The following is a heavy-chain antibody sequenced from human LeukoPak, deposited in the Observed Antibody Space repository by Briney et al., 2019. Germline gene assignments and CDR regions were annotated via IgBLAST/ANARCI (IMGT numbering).Heavy chain of an antibody. J-gene: IGHJ5*02. D-gene: IGHD5-12*01. CDR3: ARKNIDRGFDP. CDR2: LSPNNANT. CDR1: GYTFTSYA. Sequence: ASVKVSCKASGYTFTSYAINWVRQAAGQGLEWMGWLSPNNANTGYAQKFQGRVTMTSNTSISTAYMELSSLRSEDTAAYYCARKNIDRGFDPWGQGTLVTVSS. V-gene: IGHV1-8*01.